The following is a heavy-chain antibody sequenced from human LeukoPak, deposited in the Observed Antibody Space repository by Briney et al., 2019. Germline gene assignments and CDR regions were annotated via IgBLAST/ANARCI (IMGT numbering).Heavy chain of an antibody. CDR2: ISSSSSYI. V-gene: IGHV3-21*01. J-gene: IGHJ4*02. Sequence: PGRSLRLSCAASGFTFSSYSMNWVRQAPGKGLEWVSSISSSSSYIYYADSVKGRFTISRDNAKNSLYLQMNSLRAEDTAVYYCARGLGVTPYYFDYWGQGTLVTVSS. CDR1: GFTFSSYS. CDR3: ARGLGVTPYYFDY. D-gene: IGHD3-10*01.